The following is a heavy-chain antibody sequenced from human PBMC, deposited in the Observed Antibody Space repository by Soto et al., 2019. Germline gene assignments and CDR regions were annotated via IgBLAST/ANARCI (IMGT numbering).Heavy chain of an antibody. D-gene: IGHD2-15*01. CDR2: IAGSGGMT. Sequence: PGGSLRLSCGASGFTFSSYAMTWVRLAPGRGLEWVATIAGSGGMTYYTNSVRGRFTISRDNSKNTVSLQMSSLRAEDTAMYFCAKVNFFDTPGTFDVWGQGTPVTV. V-gene: IGHV3-23*01. CDR3: AKVNFFDTPGTFDV. J-gene: IGHJ3*01. CDR1: GFTFSSYA.